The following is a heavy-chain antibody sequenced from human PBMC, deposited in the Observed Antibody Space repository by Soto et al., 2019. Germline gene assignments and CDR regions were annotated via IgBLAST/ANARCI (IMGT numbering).Heavy chain of an antibody. V-gene: IGHV1-2*04. CDR1: GYTFTGDY. CDR3: ARDGNDFCCGYYPGIKYYYYGMDV. CDR2: INPNSGGT. Sequence: ASVKVSCKASGYTFTGDYMHWVRQAPGQGLEWMGWINPNSGGTNYAQKFQGWVTMTRDTSISTAYMELSRLRSDDTAGYYCARDGNDFCCGYYPGIKYYYYGMDVWGQGTTVTVSS. D-gene: IGHD3-3*01. J-gene: IGHJ6*02.